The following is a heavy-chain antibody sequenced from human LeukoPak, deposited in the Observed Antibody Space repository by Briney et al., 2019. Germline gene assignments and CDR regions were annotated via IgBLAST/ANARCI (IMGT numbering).Heavy chain of an antibody. D-gene: IGHD3-9*01. CDR1: GFTFSSYA. CDR2: IRYDGSSK. J-gene: IGHJ4*02. CDR3: ARGAYYNVLAGFKSRILGFDY. Sequence: GGSLRLSCAASGFTFSSYAMHWVRQAPGKGLEWVSFIRYDGSSKYYADSVKGRSTISRDNSKNTLYLQMNSLRAGDTALYYCARGAYYNVLAGFKSRILGFDYWGQGTLVTVSS. V-gene: IGHV3-30*02.